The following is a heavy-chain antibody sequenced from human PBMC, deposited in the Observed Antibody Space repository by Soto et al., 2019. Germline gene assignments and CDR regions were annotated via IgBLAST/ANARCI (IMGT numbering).Heavy chain of an antibody. CDR3: AMLPAGAGYYTHDS. CDR2: ITGRGGST. V-gene: IGHV3-23*01. J-gene: IGHJ4*02. CDR1: GFTFSSYA. D-gene: IGHD3-3*01. Sequence: EVQLLESGGGLVQPGGSLRLSCAASGFTFSSYAMSWVRQAPGEGLEWVSGITGRGGSTYYADSVKGRFTISRDNSKNTLYLQMSTLRAGDTAVYYCAMLPAGAGYYTHDSWGQGTLVTVSS.